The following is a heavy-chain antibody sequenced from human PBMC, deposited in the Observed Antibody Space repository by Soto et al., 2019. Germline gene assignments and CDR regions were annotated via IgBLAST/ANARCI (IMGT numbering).Heavy chain of an antibody. D-gene: IGHD4-17*01. J-gene: IGHJ4*02. V-gene: IGHV1-8*01. CDR1: GYTFTSYD. CDR2: MNPNSGDT. Sequence: QVQLVQSGAEVKKPGASVKVSCKASGYTFTSYDINWVRQATGQGLEWMGWMNPNSGDTGYAQKFQGRVTMTMNTPISTAYMELSSLRSEDTAAYYCARTTLSTVVTPRHFDYWGQGTLVTVSS. CDR3: ARTTLSTVVTPRHFDY.